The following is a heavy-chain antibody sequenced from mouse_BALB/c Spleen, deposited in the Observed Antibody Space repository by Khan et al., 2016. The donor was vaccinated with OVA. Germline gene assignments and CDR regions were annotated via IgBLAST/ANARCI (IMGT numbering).Heavy chain of an antibody. CDR2: IYPGSGNT. Sequence: QVQLKESGAELARPGASVKLSCKASGYTFTDYYINWVKQRTGQGLEWIGEIYPGSGNTYYNEKFKGKATLTADKSSSTAHMQLSSLTSEDSAVYFCARSSYGNTGYFDYWGQGTTLTVSS. CDR1: GYTFTDYY. J-gene: IGHJ2*01. CDR3: ARSSYGNTGYFDY. V-gene: IGHV1-77*01. D-gene: IGHD2-1*01.